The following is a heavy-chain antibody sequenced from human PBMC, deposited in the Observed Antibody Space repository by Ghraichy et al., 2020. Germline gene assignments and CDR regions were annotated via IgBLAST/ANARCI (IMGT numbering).Heavy chain of an antibody. CDR3: ARAVEYDITIVTTSYFDY. J-gene: IGHJ4*02. V-gene: IGHV1-18*01. Sequence: ASVKVSCHPSLSPFSPSFPPSSLLSPLLLLSTLPWISTYNGNTKYPPKLQGRIIMSTDRSTGTAYMELRSLRSDDTAVYYCARAVEYDITIVTTSYFDYWGQGTLVTVSS. D-gene: IGHD3-16*01. CDR1: LSPFSPSF. CDR2: ISTYNGNT.